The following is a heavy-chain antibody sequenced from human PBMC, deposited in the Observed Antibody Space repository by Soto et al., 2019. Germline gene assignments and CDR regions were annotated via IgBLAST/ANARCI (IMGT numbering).Heavy chain of an antibody. V-gene: IGHV1-18*01. Sequence: ASVKVSCKASGYTFTSYAMHWVRQAPGQRLEWMGWISGYNGNRNYAQKLHGRVTLTTDTSTSTAYMELGNLSSDDTAVYYCARDHPRIAVAGGRGIDYWGQGTLVTVSS. D-gene: IGHD6-19*01. CDR1: GYTFTSYA. CDR3: ARDHPRIAVAGGRGIDY. J-gene: IGHJ4*02. CDR2: ISGYNGNR.